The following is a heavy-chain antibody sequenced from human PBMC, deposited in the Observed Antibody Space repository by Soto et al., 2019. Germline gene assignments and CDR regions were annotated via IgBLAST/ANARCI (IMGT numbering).Heavy chain of an antibody. CDR3: ARQAVEIPAGG. D-gene: IGHD1-1*01. V-gene: IGHV4-39*01. CDR2: IYYSGST. Sequence: QLQLQESGPGLVKPSETLSLTCTVSGGSMRSSSYYWGWIRQPPRKGLEWIGNIYYSGSTYYNPSLKSRVTISVDTSKNQFSLNLSSVTAADMAVYYCARQAVEIPAGGWGQGTLVIVSS. J-gene: IGHJ4*02. CDR1: GGSMRSSSYY.